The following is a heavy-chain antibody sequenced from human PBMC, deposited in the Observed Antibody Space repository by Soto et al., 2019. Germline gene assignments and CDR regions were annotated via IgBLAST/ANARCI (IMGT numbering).Heavy chain of an antibody. J-gene: IGHJ4*02. Sequence: GGSLRLSCAASGFTFSSYSMNWVRQAPGKGLEWVSYISSSSTIYYADSVKGRFTISRDNAKNSLYLQMNSLRDEDTAVYYCAITDIVVVPAAMGGTDYWGQGTLVTVSS. V-gene: IGHV3-48*02. CDR1: GFTFSSYS. D-gene: IGHD2-2*01. CDR3: AITDIVVVPAAMGGTDY. CDR2: ISSSSTI.